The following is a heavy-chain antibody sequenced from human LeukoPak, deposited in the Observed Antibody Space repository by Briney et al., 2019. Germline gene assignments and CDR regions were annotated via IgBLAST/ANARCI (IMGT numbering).Heavy chain of an antibody. Sequence: ASVKVSCKVSGYNLTELSMHWVRQAPGKGLEWLGGFDPEDGETIYAQKFQGRVTMTEDTSTDTAYMELSSLRSEDTAVYYCATWPVGATTGVYYYWGQGTLVTVSS. CDR3: ATWPVGATTGVYYY. CDR1: GYNLTELS. D-gene: IGHD1-26*01. J-gene: IGHJ4*02. V-gene: IGHV1-24*01. CDR2: FDPEDGET.